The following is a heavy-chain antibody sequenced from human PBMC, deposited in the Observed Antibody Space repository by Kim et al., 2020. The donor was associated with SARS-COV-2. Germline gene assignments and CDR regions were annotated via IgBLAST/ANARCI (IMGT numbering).Heavy chain of an antibody. Sequence: SDSGKGRFTISRDNSKNTLYLQMNSLRAEDTAVYYCAKDSITMEGWFDPWGQGTLVTVSS. D-gene: IGHD3-10*01. CDR3: AKDSITMEGWFDP. J-gene: IGHJ5*02. V-gene: IGHV3-23*01.